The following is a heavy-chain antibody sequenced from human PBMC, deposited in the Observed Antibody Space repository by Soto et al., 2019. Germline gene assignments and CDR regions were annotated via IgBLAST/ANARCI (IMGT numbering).Heavy chain of an antibody. V-gene: IGHV1-46*03. CDR3: ARGSSVVVIAKRLEYFQH. D-gene: IGHD2-21*01. J-gene: IGHJ1*01. CDR1: GYTFTSYY. Sequence: EASVKVSCKASGYTFTSYYMHWVRQAPGQGLEWMGIINPSGGSTSCAQKFQGRVTMTRDTSTSTVYMELSSLRSEDTAVYYCARGSSVVVIAKRLEYFQHWGQGTPVTVSS. CDR2: INPSGGST.